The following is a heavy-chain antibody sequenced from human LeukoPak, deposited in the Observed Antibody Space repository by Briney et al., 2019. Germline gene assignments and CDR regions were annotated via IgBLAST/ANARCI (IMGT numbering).Heavy chain of an antibody. D-gene: IGHD3-10*01. CDR3: AEAVGSGSYSNWFDP. J-gene: IGHJ5*02. V-gene: IGHV3-30*18. CDR2: ISYDGSNK. Sequence: GGSLRLSCAASGFTFSSYGMHWVRQAPGKGLEWVAVISYDGSNKYYADSVKGRFTISRDNSKNTLYLQMNSLRAEDTAVYYCAEAVGSGSYSNWFDPWGQGTLVTVSS. CDR1: GFTFSSYG.